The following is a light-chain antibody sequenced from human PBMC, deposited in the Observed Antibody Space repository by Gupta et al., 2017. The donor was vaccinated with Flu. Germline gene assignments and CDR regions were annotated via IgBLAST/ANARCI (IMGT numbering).Light chain of an antibody. CDR2: AAS. V-gene: IGKV1-39*01. Sequence: PSSLSASGGDRVTIACRASENVGNYLNWYRHKPGKPPKLLIFAASTLQSGVPSRFSGSRSGTDFTLTISSLEPDDFATDYCQQSYITPRTFGPGTKVEI. CDR3: QQSYITPRT. J-gene: IGKJ1*01. CDR1: ENVGNY.